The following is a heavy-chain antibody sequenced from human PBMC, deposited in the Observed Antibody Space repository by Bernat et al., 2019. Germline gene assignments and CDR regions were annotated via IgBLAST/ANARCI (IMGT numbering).Heavy chain of an antibody. D-gene: IGHD3-3*01. CDR1: AYTFSGYY. V-gene: IGHV1-2*04. CDR2: INPNSAGT. Sequence: QVQLVQSGAEVKKPGASVKVSCKASAYTFSGYYIHWVRQAPGQGLEWMGRINPNSAGTNYAQKFQGWVTMTRDTSSSTAYMELSSLRSEDTAVYYCARDRGDFWSGYGGDYWGQGTLVTVSS. J-gene: IGHJ4*02. CDR3: ARDRGDFWSGYGGDY.